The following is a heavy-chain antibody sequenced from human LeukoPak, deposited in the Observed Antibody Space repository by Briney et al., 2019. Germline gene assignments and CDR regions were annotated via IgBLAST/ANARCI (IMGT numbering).Heavy chain of an antibody. D-gene: IGHD3-9*01. CDR3: ARGYYDLLTGHVVTYYFDY. CDR2: LNAGNGKA. J-gene: IGHJ4*02. V-gene: IGHV1-3*01. Sequence: ASVKVSCKASGYIFTNYAIHWVRQAPGQRLEWMGWLNAGNGKANYSQKFRGRVTLIRDTSASTAYMELSSLRSADTAVYCCARGYYDLLTGHVVTYYFDYWGQGTLVTVSS. CDR1: GYIFTNYA.